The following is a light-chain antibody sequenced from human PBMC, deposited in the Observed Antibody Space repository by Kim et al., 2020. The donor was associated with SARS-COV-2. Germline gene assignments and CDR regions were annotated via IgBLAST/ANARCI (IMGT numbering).Light chain of an antibody. CDR3: QQSHTAPLLT. V-gene: IGKV1-39*01. Sequence: DIQMTQSPSSLAASVGDRVTITCRASQSINAYLNWYQQKPGKAPKLLIYAASTLQSGVPSRFSGSGSGTDFTLTISSLQPEDFATNYCQQSHTAPLLTFGGGTKLEIK. J-gene: IGKJ4*01. CDR1: QSINAY. CDR2: AAS.